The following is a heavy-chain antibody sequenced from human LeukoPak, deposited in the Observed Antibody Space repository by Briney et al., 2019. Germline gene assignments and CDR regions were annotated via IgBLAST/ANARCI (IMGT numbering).Heavy chain of an antibody. J-gene: IGHJ6*02. Sequence: SGTLSLTCAVSGGSISSSNWWSWVRQPPGKGLEWIGEIYHSGSTNYNPSLKSRVTISVDKSKNQFSLKLSSVTAADTAVYYCATDLVLGPHRPVTTVTPKGYGMDVWGQGTTVTVSS. CDR2: IYHSGST. CDR3: ATDLVLGPHRPVTTVTPKGYGMDV. CDR1: GGSISSSNW. D-gene: IGHD4-17*01. V-gene: IGHV4-4*02.